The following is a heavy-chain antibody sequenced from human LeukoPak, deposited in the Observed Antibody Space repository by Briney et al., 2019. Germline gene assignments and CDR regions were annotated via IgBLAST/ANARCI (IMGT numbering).Heavy chain of an antibody. D-gene: IGHD3-10*01. V-gene: IGHV4-59*08. CDR1: GGSMRSHY. CDR3: ARARITMVRGGGAFDI. J-gene: IGHJ3*02. CDR2: ISYTGST. Sequence: SETLSLTCTVSGGSMRSHYWNWIRQPPGTGLEWIGYISYTGSTNYNPSLMSRLTMSVDTSNHHFSLKLSSVTAADTAVYYCARARITMVRGGGAFDIWGQGTMVTVSS.